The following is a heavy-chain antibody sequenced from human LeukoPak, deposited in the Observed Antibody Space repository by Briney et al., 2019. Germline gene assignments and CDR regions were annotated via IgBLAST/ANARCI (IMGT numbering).Heavy chain of an antibody. J-gene: IGHJ3*01. CDR3: AKYQLLNNNYWRDAFDF. V-gene: IGHV3-23*01. Sequence: PGGSLRLSCAASGXXFSNYAXTWVRQAXXXXXXXXXXIGRTGDIFYADSVKGRFTISRDNSKNTLYLQMNSLRAEDTAVYYCAKYQLLNNNYWRDAFDFWGQGTMVTVSS. CDR2: IGRTGDI. CDR1: GXXFSNYA. D-gene: IGHD1-1*01.